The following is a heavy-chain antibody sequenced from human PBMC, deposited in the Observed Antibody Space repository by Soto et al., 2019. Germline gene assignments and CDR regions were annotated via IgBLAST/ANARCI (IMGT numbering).Heavy chain of an antibody. J-gene: IGHJ5*02. Sequence: QVQLVQSGAEVKEPGASVKVSCKASGYTFTGYYMHWARQAPGQGLEWMGWIKSFNGDTNYAQKFQGRVTLTRDTSISTAYFELSRLKSDDTAVYYCARVVSPYYDVLTGNWFDPWGQGTLVTVSS. CDR2: IKSFNGDT. D-gene: IGHD3-9*01. CDR1: GYTFTGYY. V-gene: IGHV1-2*02. CDR3: ARVVSPYYDVLTGNWFDP.